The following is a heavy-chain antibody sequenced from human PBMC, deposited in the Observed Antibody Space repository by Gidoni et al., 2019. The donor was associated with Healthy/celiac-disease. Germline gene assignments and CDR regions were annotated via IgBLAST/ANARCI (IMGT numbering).Heavy chain of an antibody. J-gene: IGHJ4*02. CDR3: ARGDGYNYFDY. CDR2: IYIDDNT. D-gene: IGHD5-12*01. V-gene: IGHV3-66*01. Sequence: EVQLVESGGVVVQPGGSLRLSCAAPGFTVSRNYMSWVRQAPGKGLEWVSVIYIDDNTYYADSVGGRFTSSRDDSKNTLYLQMNSLRAEDTAVYYCARGDGYNYFDYWGQGTLVTVSS. CDR1: GFTVSRNY.